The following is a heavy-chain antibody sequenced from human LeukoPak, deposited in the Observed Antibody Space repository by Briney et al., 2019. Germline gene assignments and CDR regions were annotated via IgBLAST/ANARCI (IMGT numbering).Heavy chain of an antibody. CDR2: ISWNSGSI. J-gene: IGHJ4*02. Sequence: GGSLRLSCAASGFTFDDYAMHWVRQAPGKGLEWVSGISWNSGSIGYADSVKGRFTISRDNAKNSLYLQMNSLRAEDTAVYYCAIQGSRDGYNSDYWGQGTLVTVSS. D-gene: IGHD5-24*01. CDR3: AIQGSRDGYNSDY. CDR1: GFTFDDYA. V-gene: IGHV3-9*01.